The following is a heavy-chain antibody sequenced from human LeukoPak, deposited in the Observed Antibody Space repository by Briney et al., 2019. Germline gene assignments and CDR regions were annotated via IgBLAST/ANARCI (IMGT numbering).Heavy chain of an antibody. D-gene: IGHD3-10*01. CDR2: ISYSGST. Sequence: PSETLSHTCTVSGGSIITSRYYWAWIRQPPGKGLEWIGSISYSGSTNYDPSLKSRVTKSVDTSKNQFSLQLSSVTAADTAFYYCVRERSFFGENYWGQGTLVTVSS. J-gene: IGHJ4*02. CDR1: GGSIITSRYY. V-gene: IGHV4-39*02. CDR3: VRERSFFGENY.